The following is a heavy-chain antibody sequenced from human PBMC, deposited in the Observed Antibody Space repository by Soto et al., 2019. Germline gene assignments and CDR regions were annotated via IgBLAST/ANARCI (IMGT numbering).Heavy chain of an antibody. V-gene: IGHV1-18*01. CDR1: GYTFTSYG. Sequence: ASVKVSCKASGYTFTSYGISWVRQAPGQGLEWMGWISAYNGNKKYAQKLQGRVSMTTDTSTSKAYMELRSLRSDDTAVYYCARVLGQQLFDYWGQGTLVTVSS. CDR2: ISAYNGNK. CDR3: ARVLGQQLFDY. J-gene: IGHJ4*02. D-gene: IGHD6-13*01.